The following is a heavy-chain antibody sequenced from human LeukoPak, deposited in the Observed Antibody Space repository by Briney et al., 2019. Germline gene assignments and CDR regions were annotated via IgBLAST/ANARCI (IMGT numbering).Heavy chain of an antibody. V-gene: IGHV1-2*06. J-gene: IGHJ3*02. D-gene: IGHD3-22*01. CDR2: INPNSGGT. CDR3: AGEVVIDAFDI. Sequence: ASVKVSCKASGYTFTGYYMHWVRQAPGHGLEWMGRINPNSGGTNYAQKFQGRVTMTRDTSISTAYMELSRLRSDDTAVYYCAGEVVIDAFDIWGQGTMVTVSS. CDR1: GYTFTGYY.